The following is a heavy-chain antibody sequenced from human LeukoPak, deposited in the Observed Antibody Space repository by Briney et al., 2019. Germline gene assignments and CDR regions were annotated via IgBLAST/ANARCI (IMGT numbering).Heavy chain of an antibody. CDR3: ARGATYGLQFDC. J-gene: IGHJ4*02. Sequence: SETLSLTCTVSGGSITSRNYFWGWIRQPPGKGLEWIGSIYYSGNTLYNPSLKGRVTKSVDTSKNQVSLKLSSVTAADSGVYYCARGATYGLQFDCWGQGTLVSVSS. CDR2: IYYSGNT. V-gene: IGHV4-39*01. D-gene: IGHD3-10*01. CDR1: GGSITSRNYF.